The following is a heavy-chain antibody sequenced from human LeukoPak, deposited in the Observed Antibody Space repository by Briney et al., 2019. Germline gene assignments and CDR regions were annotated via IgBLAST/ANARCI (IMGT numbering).Heavy chain of an antibody. J-gene: IGHJ4*02. CDR1: GYSISSGYY. CDR3: ARDMAPRGVVIGVDY. Sequence: IPSETLSLTCTVSGYSISSGYYWGWIRQPPGKGLEWIGSIYHSGSTYYNPSLKSRVTISVDTSKNQFSLKLSSVTAADTAVYYCARDMAPRGVVIGVDYWGQGTLVTVSS. CDR2: IYHSGST. D-gene: IGHD3-3*01. V-gene: IGHV4-38-2*02.